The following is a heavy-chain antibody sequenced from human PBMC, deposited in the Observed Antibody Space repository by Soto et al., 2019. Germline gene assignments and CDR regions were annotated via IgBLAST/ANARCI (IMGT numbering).Heavy chain of an antibody. CDR3: AREGKGIAAAGSFDY. CDR2: ISSSSSTI. Sequence: EVQLVESGGGLVQPGGSLRLSCAASGFTFSSYSMNWVRQAPGKGLERVSYISSSSSTIYYADSVKGRFTISRDNAKNSLYLQMNTLRDEDTAVYYCAREGKGIAAAGSFDYWGQGTLVTVSS. D-gene: IGHD6-13*01. J-gene: IGHJ4*02. CDR1: GFTFSSYS. V-gene: IGHV3-48*02.